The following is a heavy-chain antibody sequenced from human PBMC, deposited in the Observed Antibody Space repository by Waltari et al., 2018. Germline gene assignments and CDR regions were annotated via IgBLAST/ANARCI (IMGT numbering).Heavy chain of an antibody. CDR3: ARANYYYYMDV. V-gene: IGHV4-61*02. J-gene: IGHJ6*03. CDR2: LYTSGST. Sequence: QVQLQESGPGLVKPSQTLSLTCTVSGGSISSGSYYWSWNRQPAGKGLEWIGRLYTSGSTNYNPSLKSRVTISVDTSKNQFSLKLSSVTAADTAVYYCARANYYYYMDVWGKGTTVTVSS. CDR1: GGSISSGSYY.